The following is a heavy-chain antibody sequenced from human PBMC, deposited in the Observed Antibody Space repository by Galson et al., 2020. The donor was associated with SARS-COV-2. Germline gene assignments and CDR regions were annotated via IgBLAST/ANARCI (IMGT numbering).Heavy chain of an antibody. J-gene: IGHJ4*02. CDR1: GYTSTNYW. CDR2: IYPGDSDT. CDR3: AKGVRPTAKYYYDY. V-gene: IGHV5-51*01. Sequence: GESLKISCKGHGYTSTNYWIAWVRQVPGKGLELMGIIYPGDSDTTYSPSFQGQVTISADKSISTAYLQWNSLKAADSAIYYCAKGVRPTAKYYYDYWGQGTLVTVSS. D-gene: IGHD3-10*01.